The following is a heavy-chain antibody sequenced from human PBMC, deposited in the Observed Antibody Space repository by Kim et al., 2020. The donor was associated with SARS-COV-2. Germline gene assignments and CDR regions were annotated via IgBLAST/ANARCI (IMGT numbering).Heavy chain of an antibody. CDR3: AKGMAVAYYFDY. J-gene: IGHJ4*02. Sequence: YYDDSVKGRFTISRDNSKNTLSLHMNSLRAEDTAVYYCAKGMAVAYYFDYWGQGTLVTVSS. V-gene: IGHV3-30*07. D-gene: IGHD6-19*01.